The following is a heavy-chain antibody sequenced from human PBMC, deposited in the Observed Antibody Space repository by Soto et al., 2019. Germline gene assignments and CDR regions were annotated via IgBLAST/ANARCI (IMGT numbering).Heavy chain of an antibody. CDR3: AKDERVWQLVRPXPDY. Sequence: GGSLRLSCAASGFTFSSYGMHWVPQAPGKGLEWVAVISYDGSNKYYADSVKGRFTISRDNSKNTLYLQMNSLRAEDTAVYYCAKDERVWQLVRPXPDYWGQGTLVTVSS. CDR1: GFTFSSYG. J-gene: IGHJ4*02. D-gene: IGHD6-6*01. CDR2: ISYDGSNK. V-gene: IGHV3-30*18.